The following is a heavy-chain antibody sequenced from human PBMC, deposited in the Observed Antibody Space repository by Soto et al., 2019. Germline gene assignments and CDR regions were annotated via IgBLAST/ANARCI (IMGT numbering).Heavy chain of an antibody. Sequence: SQTLSLTCAISGDSVSSNSAAWNWIRQSPSRGLEWLGRTYYRSKWYNDYAVSVKSRITINPDTSKNQFSLQLNSVTPEDTAVYYCARGHSIAARSYYYYGMDVWGQGTTVTVPS. CDR2: TYYRSKWYN. D-gene: IGHD6-6*01. V-gene: IGHV6-1*01. J-gene: IGHJ6*02. CDR3: ARGHSIAARSYYYYGMDV. CDR1: GDSVSSNSAA.